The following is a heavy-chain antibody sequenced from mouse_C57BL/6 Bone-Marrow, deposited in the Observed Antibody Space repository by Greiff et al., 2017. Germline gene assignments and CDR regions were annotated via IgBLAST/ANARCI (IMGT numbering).Heavy chain of an antibody. CDR2: IWGVGRT. V-gene: IGHV2-6*01. D-gene: IGHD1-1*01. J-gene: IGHJ1*03. CDR3: ASAGGYYGSVWYFDV. Sequence: QVQLQQSGPGLVAPSQSLSITCTFSGFSLTSYGVDWVRQSPGKGLEWLGVIWGVGRTNYTSALKSRLSIRKDNSKSQVFLKMNSLQTDDTAMYYCASAGGYYGSVWYFDVWGTGTTVTVSS. CDR1: GFSLTSYG.